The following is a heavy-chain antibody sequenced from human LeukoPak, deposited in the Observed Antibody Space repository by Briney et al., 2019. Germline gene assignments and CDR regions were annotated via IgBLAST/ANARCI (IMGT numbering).Heavy chain of an antibody. D-gene: IGHD1-20*01. CDR3: AHLNVHNWNLPRDAFDI. Sequence: SETLSLTCTVSGGSISSANYYWNWIRQPPGKGLEWIGYIYYSGSTNYNPSLKSRVTISVDTSKNQFSLKLSSVTAADTAVYYCAHLNVHNWNLPRDAFDIWGQGTMVTVSS. V-gene: IGHV4-61*01. J-gene: IGHJ3*02. CDR2: IYYSGST. CDR1: GGSISSANYY.